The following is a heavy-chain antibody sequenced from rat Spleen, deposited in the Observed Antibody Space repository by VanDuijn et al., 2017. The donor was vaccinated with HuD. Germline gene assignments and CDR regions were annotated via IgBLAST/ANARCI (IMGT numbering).Heavy chain of an antibody. J-gene: IGHJ2*01. CDR1: GYSITSGYG. V-gene: IGHV3-3*01. CDR2: INSAGST. D-gene: IGHD5-1*01. CDR3: ARGDWEFDY. Sequence: EVQLQESGPGLVKPSQSLSLTCSVTGYSITSGYGWNWIRKFPGNKLEWMGYINSAGSTNYNPPLTSQISITRDTSKNQFFLQLTSVNTEDTATYVCARGDWEFDYWGQGVVVTVSS.